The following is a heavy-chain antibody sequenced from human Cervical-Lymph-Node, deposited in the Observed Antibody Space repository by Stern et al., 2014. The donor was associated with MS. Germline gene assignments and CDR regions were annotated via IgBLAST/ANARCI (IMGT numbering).Heavy chain of an antibody. CDR3: AKDQVCASGTNHFDH. V-gene: IGHV3-30*18. CDR1: GFNFTRYG. CDR2: ISYDGSNR. J-gene: IGHJ4*02. Sequence: VQLVESGGGVVQPGRSLRLACAASGFNFTRYGMHWVRQAPGKGLEWVAVISYDGSNRYHVDSLKGRFTISRDNSRNTLYLQMNSLRAEDTAVYYCAKDQVCASGTNHFDHWGQGTLVTVSS. D-gene: IGHD6-19*01.